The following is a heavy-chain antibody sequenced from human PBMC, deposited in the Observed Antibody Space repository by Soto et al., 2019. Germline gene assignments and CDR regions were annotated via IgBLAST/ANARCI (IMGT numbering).Heavy chain of an antibody. CDR2: INTDGST. CDR1: GFTFSSYA. Sequence: EVQLLESGGGLIQPGGSLRLSCATSGFTFSSYAMSWARQAPGKGLEWVSSINTDGSTYYTDSVKGRFIISRDNSRNTQYLQMNNLRAEDAAMYYCAKNYYFDCWGQGTLVTVSS. V-gene: IGHV3-23*01. CDR3: AKNYYFDC. J-gene: IGHJ4*02.